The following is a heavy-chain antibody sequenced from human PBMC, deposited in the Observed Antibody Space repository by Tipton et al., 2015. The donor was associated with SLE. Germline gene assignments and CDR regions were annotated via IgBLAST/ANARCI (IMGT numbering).Heavy chain of an antibody. CDR2: AYHSGST. CDR1: GYFISSGYY. CDR3: ARDRSSVSD. D-gene: IGHD5/OR15-5a*01. Sequence: TLSLTCAVSGYFISSGYYWGWIRQPPGKGLEWIGIAYHSGSTYYNPSLESRVTISIDTSKSQFSLKLTSVTAADTAVYFCARDRSSVSDWGQGTQVIVSS. J-gene: IGHJ4*02. V-gene: IGHV4-38-2*02.